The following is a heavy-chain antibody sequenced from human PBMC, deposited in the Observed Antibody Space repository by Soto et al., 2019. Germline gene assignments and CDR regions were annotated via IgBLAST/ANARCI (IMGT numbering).Heavy chain of an antibody. D-gene: IGHD3-9*01. J-gene: IGHJ4*02. CDR1: GGSISSGGYY. CDR2: IYYSGST. V-gene: IGHV4-30-4*08. CDR3: ARVTLLTGYSIFDY. Sequence: PSETLSLTCTVSGGSISSGGYYWSWIRQRPGKGLEWIGYIYYSGSTYYNPSLKSRVTISVDTSKNQFSLKLSSVTAADTAVYYCARVTLLTGYSIFDYWGQGTLVTVSS.